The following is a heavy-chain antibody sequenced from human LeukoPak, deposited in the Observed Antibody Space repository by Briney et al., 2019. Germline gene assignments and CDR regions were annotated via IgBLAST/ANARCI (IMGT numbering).Heavy chain of an antibody. CDR1: GGSISSHY. J-gene: IGHJ4*02. V-gene: IGHV4-59*11. Sequence: SETLSLTGTVSGGSISSHYWNRVRQPPGKGLEGSGYMYDTVNTKDNPSLTSRLTLSADTSKNQFSLRLGSVTAADTAVYYCATIKRGYPYGYFDFWGQGILVTVSS. CDR2: MYDTVNT. D-gene: IGHD5-18*01. CDR3: ATIKRGYPYGYFDF.